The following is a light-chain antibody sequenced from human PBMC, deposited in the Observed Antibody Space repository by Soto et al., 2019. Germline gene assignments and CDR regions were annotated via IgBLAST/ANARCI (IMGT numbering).Light chain of an antibody. J-gene: IGKJ4*01. CDR2: DAS. CDR1: QSVSSY. Sequence: EIVLTQSPATLSLSPGERATLSCGASQSVSSYLAWYQQKPGQAPRLLIYDASNRATGIPARFSGSGSGTDFTLTISSLEPEDFAVYYCQQRSNWPPFFGGGTKVDIK. V-gene: IGKV3-11*01. CDR3: QQRSNWPPF.